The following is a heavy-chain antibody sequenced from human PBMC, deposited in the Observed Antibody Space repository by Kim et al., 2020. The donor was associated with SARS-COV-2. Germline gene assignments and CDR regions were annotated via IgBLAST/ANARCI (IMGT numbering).Heavy chain of an antibody. J-gene: IGHJ4*02. D-gene: IGHD3-10*01. V-gene: IGHV3-64D*08. CDR3: VKARAGNYFSGGFDY. Sequence: DSVRGRFTGSRDNSKNTLYHQMSSLRAEDTCVYYCVKARAGNYFSGGFDYWGQGTLVSVSS.